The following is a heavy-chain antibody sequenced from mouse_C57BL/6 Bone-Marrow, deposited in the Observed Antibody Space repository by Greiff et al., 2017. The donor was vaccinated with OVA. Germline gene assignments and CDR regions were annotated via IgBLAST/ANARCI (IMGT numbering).Heavy chain of an antibody. CDR2: IYPGDGDT. Sequence: QVQLKQSGAELVKPGASVKISCKASGYAFSSYWMNWVKQRPGKGLEWIGQIYPGDGDTNYNGKFKGKATLTADKSSSTAYMQLSSLTSEDSAVYFCARLRLRPYWYFDVWGTGTTVTVSS. CDR3: ARLRLRPYWYFDV. J-gene: IGHJ1*03. CDR1: GYAFSSYW. V-gene: IGHV1-80*01. D-gene: IGHD2-4*01.